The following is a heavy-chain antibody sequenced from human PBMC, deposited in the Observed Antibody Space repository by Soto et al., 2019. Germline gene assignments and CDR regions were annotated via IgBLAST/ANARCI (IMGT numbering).Heavy chain of an antibody. J-gene: IGHJ3*02. D-gene: IGHD3-22*01. CDR3: ARRKYYYDSSGYYYGPDAFDI. Sequence: GGSLRLSCAASGFTFSSYDMHWVRQATGKGLEWVSAIGTAGDPYYPGSVKGRFTISRENAKNSLYLQMNSLRAGDTAVYYCARRKYYYDSSGYYYGPDAFDIWGQGTMVTVSS. CDR1: GFTFSSYD. V-gene: IGHV3-13*05. CDR2: IGTAGDP.